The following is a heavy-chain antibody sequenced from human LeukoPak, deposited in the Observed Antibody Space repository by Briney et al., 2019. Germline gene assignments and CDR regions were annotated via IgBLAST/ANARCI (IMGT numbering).Heavy chain of an antibody. Sequence: LGESLKISCKGSGYSFTSYWIGWVRQMPGKGLEWMGIIHPPDSDTRYSPSFQGQVTISADKSINTAYLQWNSLKASDPAMYYCARWGGYCTGGSCYPLYYFDSWGQGTLVTVSS. CDR1: GYSFTSYW. J-gene: IGHJ4*02. D-gene: IGHD2-15*01. CDR2: IHPPDSDT. V-gene: IGHV5-51*01. CDR3: ARWGGYCTGGSCYPLYYFDS.